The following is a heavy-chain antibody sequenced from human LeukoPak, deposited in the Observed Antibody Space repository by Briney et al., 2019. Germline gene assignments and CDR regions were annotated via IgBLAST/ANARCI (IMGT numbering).Heavy chain of an antibody. J-gene: IGHJ4*02. Sequence: PSETLSLTCTVSGGSISSYYWSWIRQPPGKGLEWIGYTYYSGSTNYNPSLKSRVTISVDTSKNQFSLKLSSVTAADTAVYYCARLYYYDSSGYDDYWGQGTLVTVSS. CDR2: TYYSGST. CDR3: ARLYYYDSSGYDDY. CDR1: GGSISSYY. V-gene: IGHV4-59*01. D-gene: IGHD3-22*01.